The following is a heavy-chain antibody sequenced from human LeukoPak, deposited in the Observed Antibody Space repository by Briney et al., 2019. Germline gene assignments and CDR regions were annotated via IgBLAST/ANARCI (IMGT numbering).Heavy chain of an antibody. J-gene: IGHJ4*02. CDR2: ISGSGGST. CDR1: GFTFSSDA. V-gene: IGHV3-23*01. D-gene: IGHD3-3*01. CDR3: ARKSNLNYDFWSGYYPFDY. Sequence: GGSLRLSCAASGFTFSSDAMSWVRQAPGKGLEWVSAISGSGGSTYYADSVKGRFTISRDNSKNTLYLQMNSLRAEDTAVYYCARKSNLNYDFWSGYYPFDYWGQGTLVTVSS.